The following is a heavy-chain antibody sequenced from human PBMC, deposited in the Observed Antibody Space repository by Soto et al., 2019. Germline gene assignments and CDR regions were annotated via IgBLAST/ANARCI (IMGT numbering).Heavy chain of an antibody. CDR3: AKAFYDFWSGYCDY. CDR2: ISGSGGST. J-gene: IGHJ4*02. CDR1: GFTFSSYA. V-gene: IGHV3-23*01. D-gene: IGHD3-3*01. Sequence: EVQLLESGGGLVQPGGSLRLSCAASGFTFSSYAMSWVRQAPRKGLEWVSAISGSGGSTYYADSVKGRFTISRDNSKNTLYLQMNSLRAEDTAVYYCAKAFYDFWSGYCDYWGQGTLVTVSS.